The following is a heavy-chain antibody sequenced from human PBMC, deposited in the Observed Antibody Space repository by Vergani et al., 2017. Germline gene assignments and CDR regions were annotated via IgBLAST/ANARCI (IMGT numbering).Heavy chain of an antibody. Sequence: VQLVESGGGVVQPGRSLRLSCAASGFTFSSYAMHWVRQAPGKGLEWVSGISWNSGSIGYADSVKGRFTISRDNAKNSLYLQMNSLRAEDTALYYCARRGYSGYDYVLLYYFDYWGQGTLVTVSS. CDR1: GFTFSSYA. J-gene: IGHJ4*02. CDR3: ARRGYSGYDYVLLYYFDY. V-gene: IGHV3-9*01. D-gene: IGHD5-12*01. CDR2: ISWNSGSI.